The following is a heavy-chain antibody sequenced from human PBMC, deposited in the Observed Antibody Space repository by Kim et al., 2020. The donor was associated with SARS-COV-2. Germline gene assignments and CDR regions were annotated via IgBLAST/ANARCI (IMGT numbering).Heavy chain of an antibody. Sequence: SETLSLTCTVSGGSISSGGYYWSWIRQHPGKGLEWIGYIYYSGSTYYNPSLKSRVTISVDTSKNQFSLKLNSVTAADTAVYYCARESRIFGVVSTVDYWGQGTLVTVSS. CDR1: GGSISSGGYY. J-gene: IGHJ4*02. V-gene: IGHV4-31*03. D-gene: IGHD3-3*01. CDR2: IYYSGST. CDR3: ARESRIFGVVSTVDY.